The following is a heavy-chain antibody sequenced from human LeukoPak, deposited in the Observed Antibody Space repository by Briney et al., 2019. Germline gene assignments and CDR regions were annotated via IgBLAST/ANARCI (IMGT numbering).Heavy chain of an antibody. D-gene: IGHD7-27*01. V-gene: IGHV1-2*02. CDR3: ARDHNWGPDY. CDR1: GYTFTDHY. J-gene: IGHJ4*02. Sequence: ASVKVSCKALGYTFTDHYFHWLRQAPGQGLEWMGWIHPGRGDTNYAQKFQGRVSLARDTSISTAYMELSRLTSDDTAVYYCARDHNWGPDYWGQGTLVSVSS. CDR2: IHPGRGDT.